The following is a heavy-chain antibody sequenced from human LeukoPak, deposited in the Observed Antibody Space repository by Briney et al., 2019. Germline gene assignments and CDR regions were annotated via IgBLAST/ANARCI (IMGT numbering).Heavy chain of an antibody. J-gene: IGHJ3*02. V-gene: IGHV3-53*01. Sequence: GGSLRLSCAASGFTFSSYAMSWVRQAPGKGQECVSVIYSGGSTYYADSVKGRFTISRDNSKNTLYLQMNSLRAEDTAVYYCARGSRSGSLTSAFDIWGQGTMVTVSS. D-gene: IGHD1-26*01. CDR2: IYSGGST. CDR3: ARGSRSGSLTSAFDI. CDR1: GFTFSSYA.